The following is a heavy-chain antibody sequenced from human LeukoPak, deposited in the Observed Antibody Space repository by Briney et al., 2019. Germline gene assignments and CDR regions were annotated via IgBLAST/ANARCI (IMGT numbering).Heavy chain of an antibody. J-gene: IGHJ5*02. V-gene: IGHV4-34*01. CDR2: INHYGST. CDR3: ARGCLDGSGGTYFNWFDP. CDR1: GGSFSGHY. Sequence: SETLSLTCGVYGGSFSGHYWSWIRQPPGKGLEWIGEINHYGSTDYNPSLKSRVTMSVDTSKNQFSLKLTSVTAADTAVYYCARGCLDGSGGTYFNWFDPWGQGTLVTVSS. D-gene: IGHD1-26*01.